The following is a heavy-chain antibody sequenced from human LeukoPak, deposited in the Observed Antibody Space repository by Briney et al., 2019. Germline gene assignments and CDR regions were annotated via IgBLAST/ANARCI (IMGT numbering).Heavy chain of an antibody. V-gene: IGHV3-21*01. J-gene: IGHJ6*03. Sequence: GGSLRLSCVVSGFTFSTFTMNWVRQAPGKGREWVSCISSSSSYIYYADSVKGRFTISRDNAKNSLYLQMNSLRAEDTAVYYCARVWTGQWPPHYYYMDVWGKGTTVTISS. D-gene: IGHD6-19*01. CDR3: ARVWTGQWPPHYYYMDV. CDR1: GFTFSTFT. CDR2: ISSSSSYI.